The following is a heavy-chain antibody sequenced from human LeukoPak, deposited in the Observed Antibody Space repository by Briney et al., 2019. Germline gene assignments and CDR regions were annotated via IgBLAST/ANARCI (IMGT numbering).Heavy chain of an antibody. CDR2: MNPNSGNT. CDR1: GYTFTSYD. D-gene: IGHD3-10*01. J-gene: IGHJ6*03. Sequence: ASVKVSCKASGYTFTSYDINWVRQATGQGLEWMGWMNPNSGNTGYAQKFQGRVTMTRDTSTNTAYLELNSLRSDDTAVYYCARNGYYGSFYYYMDVWGKGTTVTVSS. CDR3: ARNGYYGSFYYYMDV. V-gene: IGHV1-8*01.